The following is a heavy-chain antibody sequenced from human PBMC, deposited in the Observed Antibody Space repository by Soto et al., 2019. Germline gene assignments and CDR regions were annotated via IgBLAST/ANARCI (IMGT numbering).Heavy chain of an antibody. CDR2: IYYSGST. CDR1: GGSVSSGSYY. J-gene: IGHJ6*02. D-gene: IGHD2-2*01. CDR3: ARTFCSTTSCQAHDMDV. V-gene: IGHV4-61*01. Sequence: SETLSLTCTVSGGSVSSGSYYWTWIRQPPGKGLEWIGYIYYSGSTNYNPSLKSRVTISLDTSNSQFSLRLSSVTAAGTAVYYCARTFCSTTSCQAHDMDVWGQGTTVTVSS.